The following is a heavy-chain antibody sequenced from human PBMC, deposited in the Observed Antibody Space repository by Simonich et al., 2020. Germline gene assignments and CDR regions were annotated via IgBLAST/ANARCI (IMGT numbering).Heavy chain of an antibody. J-gene: IGHJ3*02. CDR2: MKPNSGNT. CDR3: RFFVVVPAAKADAFDI. Sequence: QVQLVQSGAEVKKPGASVKVSCKASGYTFTSYDINWVRQATGQGLEWMGGMKPNSGNTGYAQKFTGRCTMTKNTSISTAYMELSSLRSEDTAVYYCRFFVVVPAAKADAFDIWGQGTMVTVSS. V-gene: IGHV1-8*01. D-gene: IGHD2-2*01. CDR1: GYTFTSYD.